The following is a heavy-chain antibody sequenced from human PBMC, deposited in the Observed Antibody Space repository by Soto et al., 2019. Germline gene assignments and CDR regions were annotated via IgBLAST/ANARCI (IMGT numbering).Heavy chain of an antibody. V-gene: IGHV3-74*01. J-gene: IGHJ4*02. Sequence: EVQLVESGEGLVQPGGSLRLSCAASGFTFSSYWMHWVRQAPGKGLVWVSRISSNGSSTSYADSVKGRFTISRDNAKNTLNLQMNSQRAEDTAGYYYVRTILVVAAATREAYWGKGTLVTVSS. D-gene: IGHD2-15*01. CDR2: ISSNGSST. CDR1: GFTFSSYW. CDR3: VRTILVVAAATREAY.